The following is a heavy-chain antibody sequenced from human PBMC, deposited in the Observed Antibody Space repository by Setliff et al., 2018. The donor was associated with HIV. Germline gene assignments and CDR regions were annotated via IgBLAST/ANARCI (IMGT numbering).Heavy chain of an antibody. CDR1: GGSISSNHW. J-gene: IGHJ4*02. V-gene: IGHV4-4*02. Sequence: SETLSLTCAVSGGSISSNHWWRWVRQPPGKGLEWIGEMHHSGSNNYNPSLTSRVIISVDKSNNLFFLNLTSVTAADTAVYYCARGDSLRFLDYWGQGTLVTVSS. D-gene: IGHD3-10*01. CDR3: ARGDSLRFLDY. CDR2: MHHSGSN.